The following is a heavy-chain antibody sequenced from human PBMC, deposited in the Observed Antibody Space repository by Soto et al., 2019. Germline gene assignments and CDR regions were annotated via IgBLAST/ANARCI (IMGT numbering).Heavy chain of an antibody. CDR3: ARVGYSSSWSVYYYYYGMNV. Sequence: SETLSLTCAVSGGSISSSNWWSWVRQPPGKGLEWIGEIYHSGSTNYNPSLKSRVTISVDKSKNQFSLKLSSVTAADTAVYYCARVGYSSSWSVYYYYYGMNVWGQGTTITVSS. D-gene: IGHD6-13*01. CDR2: IYHSGST. CDR1: GGSISSSNW. V-gene: IGHV4-4*02. J-gene: IGHJ6*02.